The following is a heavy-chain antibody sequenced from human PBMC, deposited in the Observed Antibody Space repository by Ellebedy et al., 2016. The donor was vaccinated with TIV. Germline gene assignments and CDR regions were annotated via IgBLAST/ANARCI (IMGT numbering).Heavy chain of an antibody. CDR2: ITGMFGTA. Sequence: SVKVSCKASGDTFSSYAIIWVRQAPGQGLEWMGGITGMFGTANYAQKFQGRVSITADELTSTAYMELSSLRSEDTAVYYCARSRGYHLTNSFDYWGQGTLVTVSS. J-gene: IGHJ4*02. V-gene: IGHV1-69*13. D-gene: IGHD5-12*01. CDR1: GDTFSSYA. CDR3: ARSRGYHLTNSFDY.